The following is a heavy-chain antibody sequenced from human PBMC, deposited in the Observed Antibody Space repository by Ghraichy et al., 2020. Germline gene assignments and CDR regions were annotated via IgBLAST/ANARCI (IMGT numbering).Heavy chain of an antibody. Sequence: SETLSLTCTVSGGSISSYYWSWIRQPPGKGLEWIGYIYYSGSTNYNPSLKSRVTISVDTSKNQFSLKLSSVTAADTAVYYCARVESTGTSPAMDVWGQGTTVTVSS. J-gene: IGHJ6*02. CDR3: ARVESTGTSPAMDV. V-gene: IGHV4-59*01. D-gene: IGHD2-2*01. CDR2: IYYSGST. CDR1: GGSISSYY.